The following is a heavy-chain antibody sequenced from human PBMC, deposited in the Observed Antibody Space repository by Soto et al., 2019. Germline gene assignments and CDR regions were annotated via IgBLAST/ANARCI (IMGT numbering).Heavy chain of an antibody. D-gene: IGHD3-3*01. V-gene: IGHV4-31*03. Sequence: QVQLQESGPGLVKPSQTLSLTCTVSGCSISSGDYYWSWSRQHPGKGLEWIGYIYYSGRTYYNPSLKSRVTISVDTSKNQFSLKLSSVTAADTAVYYCARWWSGSRQGFDPWGQGTLVTVSS. CDR2: IYYSGRT. CDR3: ARWWSGSRQGFDP. J-gene: IGHJ5*02. CDR1: GCSISSGDYY.